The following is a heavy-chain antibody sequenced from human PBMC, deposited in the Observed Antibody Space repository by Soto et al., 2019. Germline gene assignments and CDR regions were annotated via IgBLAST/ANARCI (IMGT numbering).Heavy chain of an antibody. CDR1: GFTFSSYA. V-gene: IGHV3-30-3*01. J-gene: IGHJ4*02. Sequence: GGSLRLSCAASGFTFSSYAMHWVRQAPGKGLEWVAVISYDGSNKYYADSVKGRFTISRDNSKNTLYLQMNSLRAEDTAVYYCARSTYSSSNFDYWGQGTLVTVSS. CDR2: ISYDGSNK. D-gene: IGHD6-6*01. CDR3: ARSTYSSSNFDY.